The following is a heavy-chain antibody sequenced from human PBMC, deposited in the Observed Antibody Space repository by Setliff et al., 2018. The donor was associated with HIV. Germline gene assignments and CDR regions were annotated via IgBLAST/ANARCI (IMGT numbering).Heavy chain of an antibody. Sequence: ASVKVSCKPSGYISINYYIHWVRQAPGQGLEWMGIISPSDGGTTYAQKFQDRVTMTRDTSTNTVYMELSGLRSEDTALYYCALDLPGPAITSGWMKNWFDPWGQGTLVTVSS. V-gene: IGHV1-46*01. CDR2: ISPSDGGT. CDR1: GYISINYY. CDR3: ALDLPGPAITSGWMKNWFDP. D-gene: IGHD6-19*01. J-gene: IGHJ5*02.